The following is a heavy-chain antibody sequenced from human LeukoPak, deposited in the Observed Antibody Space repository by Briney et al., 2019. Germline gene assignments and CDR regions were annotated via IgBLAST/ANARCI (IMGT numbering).Heavy chain of an antibody. CDR1: GGSFSGYY. V-gene: IGHV4-34*01. CDR2: INHSGST. J-gene: IGHJ6*02. D-gene: IGHD3-10*01. Sequence: KASETLSLTCAVYGGSFSGYYWSWIRQPPGKGLEWIGEINHSGSTNYNPSLKSRVTISVDTSKNQFSLKLSSVTAADTAVYYCARENYYGSGSYYRYYYYGMDVWGQGTTVTVSS. CDR3: ARENYYGSGSYYRYYYYGMDV.